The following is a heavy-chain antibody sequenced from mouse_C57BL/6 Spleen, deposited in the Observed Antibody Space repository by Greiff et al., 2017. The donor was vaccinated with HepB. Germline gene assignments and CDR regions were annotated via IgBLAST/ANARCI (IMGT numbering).Heavy chain of an antibody. Sequence: EVQRVESGGGLVQPGGSMKLSCAASGFTFSDAWMDWVRQSPEKGLEWVAEIRNKANNHATYYAESVKGRFTISRDDSKSSVYLQMNSLRAEDTGIYYCTRRLSPHYYAMDYWGQGTSVTVSS. CDR2: IRNKANNHAT. CDR1: GFTFSDAW. J-gene: IGHJ4*01. D-gene: IGHD1-1*02. CDR3: TRRLSPHYYAMDY. V-gene: IGHV6-6*01.